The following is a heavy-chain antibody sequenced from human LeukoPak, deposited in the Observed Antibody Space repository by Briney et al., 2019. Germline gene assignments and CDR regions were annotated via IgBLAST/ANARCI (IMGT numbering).Heavy chain of an antibody. CDR3: ARGEYSSSSPFDY. V-gene: IGHV4-39*01. D-gene: IGHD6-6*01. CDR2: IYYRGHT. Sequence: PSETLSLTCSVSGDSINSTNHYWAWLRQPPGKGLEWIGSIYYRGHTYCNPSLKSRLTFSVDMSKNEFSLKLTSVTVADTAVYYCARGEYSSSSPFDYWGQGTLVTVSS. J-gene: IGHJ4*02. CDR1: GDSINSTNHY.